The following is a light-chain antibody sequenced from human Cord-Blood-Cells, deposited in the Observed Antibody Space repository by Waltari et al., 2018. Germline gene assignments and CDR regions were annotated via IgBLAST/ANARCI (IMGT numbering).Light chain of an antibody. Sequence: QSALTQPASVSGSPGQSITISCTGTSSDVGGYNYVSWYQQHPGKAPKRMIYEVSNRPSGVSNRFSGSKAVITASLAMSGLQAEDEADYCCSSYTSSLYGFGTGTKVTVL. CDR2: EVS. CDR1: SSDVGGYNY. CDR3: SSYTSSLYG. J-gene: IGLJ1*01. V-gene: IGLV2-14*01.